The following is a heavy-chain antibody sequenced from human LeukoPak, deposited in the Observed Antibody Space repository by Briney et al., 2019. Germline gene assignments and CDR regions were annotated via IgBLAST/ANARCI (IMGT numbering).Heavy chain of an antibody. CDR2: FYGGGST. J-gene: IGHJ4*02. Sequence: PGGPLRLSCAASGFTVSSNYMSWVRQAPGKGLEWVSIFYGGGSTSYADSVKGRFTISRDNSKNTLYLQMNSLRAEDTAVYYCARFSYSYGSDYWGQGTLVTVSS. CDR1: GFTVSSNY. CDR3: ARFSYSYGSDY. D-gene: IGHD5-18*01. V-gene: IGHV3-53*01.